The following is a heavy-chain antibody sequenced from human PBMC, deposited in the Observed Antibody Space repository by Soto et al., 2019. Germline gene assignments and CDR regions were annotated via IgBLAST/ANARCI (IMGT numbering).Heavy chain of an antibody. J-gene: IGHJ4*02. V-gene: IGHV3-30*03. D-gene: IGHD2-15*01. Sequence: PGGALRLSCEGPGFTFSDYGFHWVRQAPGKGPEWVAMISYDGSDRYYRDSVQGRFTISRDDSKNTVFLQMNSLRTEDTAMYYCARSTYCNGGSCYPQYWGPGTLVTVSS. CDR3: ARSTYCNGGSCYPQY. CDR1: GFTFSDYG. CDR2: ISYDGSDR.